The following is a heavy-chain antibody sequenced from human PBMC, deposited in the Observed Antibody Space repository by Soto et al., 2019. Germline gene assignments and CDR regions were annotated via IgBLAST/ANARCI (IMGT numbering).Heavy chain of an antibody. Sequence: GRSMSIARVTSNSDFGSYSLQSASEAKSKVLELVAVIWYDGSNKYYADSVKGRFTISRDNSKNTLYLQMNSLRAEDTAVYYCARGRGCISTSCYPHAGRGMDVWGQGT. CDR1: NSDFGSYS. CDR2: IWYDGSNK. CDR3: ARGRGCISTSCYPHAGRGMDV. D-gene: IGHD2-2*01. V-gene: IGHV3-33*01. J-gene: IGHJ6*01.